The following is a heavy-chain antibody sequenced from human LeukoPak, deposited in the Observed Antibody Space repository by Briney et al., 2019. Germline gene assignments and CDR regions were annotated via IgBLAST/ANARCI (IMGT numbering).Heavy chain of an antibody. J-gene: IGHJ4*02. CDR3: ARTPSIAAALGGFVY. CDR2: INHSGST. V-gene: IGHV4-34*01. CDR1: GGSFSGYY. D-gene: IGHD6-13*01. Sequence: PSETLPLTCAVYGGSFSGYYWSWIRQPPGKGLEWIGEINHSGSTNYNPSLKSRVTISVDTSKNQFSLKLSSVTAADTAVYYCARTPSIAAALGGFVYWGQGTLVTVSS.